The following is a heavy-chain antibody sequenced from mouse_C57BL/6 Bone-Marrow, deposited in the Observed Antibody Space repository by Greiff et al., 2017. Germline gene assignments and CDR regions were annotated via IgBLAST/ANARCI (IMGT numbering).Heavy chain of an antibody. V-gene: IGHV1-55*01. CDR3: ARWGVYNSYYEWYVDV. Sequence: QVQLQQPGAELVKPGASVKMSCKASGYTFTSYWITWVKQRPGQGLEWIGDIYPGSGSTNYNEKFKSKATLTVDTSSSTAYMQLSSLTSEDSAVYYCARWGVYNSYYEWYVDVWGTRTTVTVSS. CDR1: GYTFTSYW. CDR2: IYPGSGST. D-gene: IGHD2-3*01. J-gene: IGHJ1*03.